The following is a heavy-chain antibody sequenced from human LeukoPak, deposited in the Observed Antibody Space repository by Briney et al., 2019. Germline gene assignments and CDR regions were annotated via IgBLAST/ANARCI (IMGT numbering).Heavy chain of an antibody. CDR2: IYYSGET. D-gene: IGHD3-22*01. CDR3: ASITYYYDSSGYSNDAFDI. V-gene: IGHV4-59*02. CDR1: GGSVSGYY. Sequence: SETLSLTCSVSGGSVSGYYWSWIRQPPGKGLEWMGYIYYSGETNYNPSLNGRVTVSVDTSKNQFSLKLSSVTAADTAVYYCASITYYYDSSGYSNDAFDIWGQGTMVTVSS. J-gene: IGHJ3*02.